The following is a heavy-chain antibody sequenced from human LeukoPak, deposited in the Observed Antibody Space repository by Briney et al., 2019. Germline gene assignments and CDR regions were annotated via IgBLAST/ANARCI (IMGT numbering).Heavy chain of an antibody. J-gene: IGHJ6*02. D-gene: IGHD6-13*01. Sequence: ASVKVSCKASGYTFTSYGISWVRQAPGQGLEWMGWISAYNGNTNYAQKLQGRVTMTTDTSTSTAYMELRSLRSDDTAVYYCARARAEYSSSLDYYYYGMDVWGQGTTVTVSS. V-gene: IGHV1-18*01. CDR3: ARARAEYSSSLDYYYYGMDV. CDR2: ISAYNGNT. CDR1: GYTFTSYG.